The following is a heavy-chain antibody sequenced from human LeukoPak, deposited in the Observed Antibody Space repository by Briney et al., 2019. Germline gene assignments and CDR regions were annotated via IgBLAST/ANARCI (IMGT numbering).Heavy chain of an antibody. CDR1: GGSISSHY. CDR3: ARGKYYYDSSGYYPEITKYYFDY. D-gene: IGHD3-22*01. CDR2: IYYSGST. J-gene: IGHJ4*02. Sequence: SETLSLTCTVSGGSISSHYWSWIRQPPGKGLEWIGYIYYSGSTNYNPSLKSRVTISVDTSKNQFSLKLSSVTAADTAVYYCARGKYYYDSSGYYPEITKYYFDYWGQGTLVTVSS. V-gene: IGHV4-59*11.